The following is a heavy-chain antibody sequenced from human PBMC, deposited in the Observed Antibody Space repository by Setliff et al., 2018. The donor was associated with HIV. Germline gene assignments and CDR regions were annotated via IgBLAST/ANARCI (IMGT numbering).Heavy chain of an antibody. J-gene: IGHJ4*02. V-gene: IGHV4-38-2*02. CDR2: IYHRGSN. Sequence: SETLSLTCAVSGFSISSLYYWGWIRQSPGKGLEWIGNIYHRGSNNYNPSLKSRVTVSVDTSKNQFSLKLGSVTAADTAVYYCARESPSSSWFYFDFWGQGTLVTVSS. D-gene: IGHD6-13*01. CDR1: GFSISSLYY. CDR3: ARESPSSSWFYFDF.